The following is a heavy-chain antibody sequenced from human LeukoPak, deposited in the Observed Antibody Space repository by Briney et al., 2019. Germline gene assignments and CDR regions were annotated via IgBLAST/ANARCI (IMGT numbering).Heavy chain of an antibody. CDR1: GFTFSNYA. CDR2: VYYSGST. D-gene: IGHD5-24*01. Sequence: LRLSCAASGFTFSNYAMNWVRQAPGKGLEWIGYVYYSGSTYYNPSLKSRVTISVDTSKNQFSLKLSSVTAADTAVYYCARDGDGYNHYWGQGTLVTVSS. J-gene: IGHJ4*02. CDR3: ARDGDGYNHY. V-gene: IGHV4-30-4*08.